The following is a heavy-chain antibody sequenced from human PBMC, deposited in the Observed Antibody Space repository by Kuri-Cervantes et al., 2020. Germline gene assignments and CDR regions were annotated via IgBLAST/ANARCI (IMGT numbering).Heavy chain of an antibody. CDR2: MYHSGST. J-gene: IGHJ3*02. CDR3: ARSYYDILTGYYNDAFDM. V-gene: IGHV4-30-2*01. CDR1: GGSISRGGYS. Sequence: SQTLSLTCGVSGGSISRGGYSWSWIRQPPGKGLEWIGYMYHSGSTYYNPSLKSRVTVSVDRSKNQFSLKLSSVTAADTAVYYCARSYYDILTGYYNDAFDMWGQGTMVTVSS. D-gene: IGHD3-9*01.